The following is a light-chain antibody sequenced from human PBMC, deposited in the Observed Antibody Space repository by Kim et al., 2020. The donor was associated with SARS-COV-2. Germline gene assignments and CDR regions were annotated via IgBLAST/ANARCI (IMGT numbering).Light chain of an antibody. J-gene: IGLJ1*01. CDR2: YDS. CDR3: QVWDSSSDRFYV. CDR1: NIGSKS. V-gene: IGLV3-21*04. Sequence: SYELTQPPSVSVAPGKTTRITCGGNNIGSKSVHWYQQKPGQAPVLVIYYDSDRPSGIPERFSGSNSGNTATLTISRVEAGDEADYYCQVWDSSSDRFYVF.